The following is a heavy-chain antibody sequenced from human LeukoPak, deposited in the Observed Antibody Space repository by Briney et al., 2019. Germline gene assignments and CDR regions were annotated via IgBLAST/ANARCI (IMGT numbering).Heavy chain of an antibody. CDR3: ARFAPARVYDY. Sequence: GGSLRLSCAASGFTFSSYAMHWVRQAPGKGLEYVSAISSNGGSTYYANSVKGRFTISRDNSKNTLYLQMGSLRAEDMAVYYCARFAPARVYDYWGQGTLVTVSS. V-gene: IGHV3-64*01. J-gene: IGHJ4*02. CDR2: ISSNGGST. D-gene: IGHD2-21*01. CDR1: GFTFSSYA.